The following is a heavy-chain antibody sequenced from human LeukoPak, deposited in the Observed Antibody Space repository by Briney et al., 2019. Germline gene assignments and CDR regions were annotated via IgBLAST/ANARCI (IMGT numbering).Heavy chain of an antibody. J-gene: IGHJ5*02. V-gene: IGHV4-4*07. CDR2: IYTSGST. CDR3: ARDIVVVVAATPRGWFDP. D-gene: IGHD2-15*01. CDR1: GGSISSYY. Sequence: SETLSLTCTVSGGSISSYYWSWIRQPAGKGLEWIGRIYTSGSTNYNPSLKSRVTMSVDTSKNQISLKLSSVTAADTAVYYCARDIVVVVAATPRGWFDPWGQGTLVTVSS.